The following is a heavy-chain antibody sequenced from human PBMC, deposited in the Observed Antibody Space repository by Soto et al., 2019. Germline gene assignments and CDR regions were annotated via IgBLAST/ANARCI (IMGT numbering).Heavy chain of an antibody. J-gene: IGHJ6*02. D-gene: IGHD4-17*01. CDR2: IIPIFGTA. CDR3: ARDLTVTTDYYYYYGMDV. V-gene: IGHV1-69*12. CDR1: GGTFSSYA. Sequence: QVQLVQSGAEVKKPGSSVKVSCKASGGTFSSYAISWVRQATGQGLEWMGGIIPIFGTANYAQKFQGRVTITADESTSTAYMELSSLRSEDTAVYYCARDLTVTTDYYYYYGMDVWGQGTTVTVSS.